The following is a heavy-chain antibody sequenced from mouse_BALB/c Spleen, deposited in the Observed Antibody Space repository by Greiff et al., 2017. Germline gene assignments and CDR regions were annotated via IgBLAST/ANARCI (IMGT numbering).Heavy chain of an antibody. V-gene: IGHV1S137*01. J-gene: IGHJ4*01. D-gene: IGHD2-14*01. Sequence: QVQLQQSGAELVRPGVSVKISCKGSGYTFTDYAMHWVKQSHAKSLEWIGVISTYYGDASYNQKFKGKATMTVDKSSSTAYMELARLTSEDSAIYYCARRYSDAMDYWGQGTSVTVSS. CDR1: GYTFTDYA. CDR3: ARRYSDAMDY. CDR2: ISTYYGDA.